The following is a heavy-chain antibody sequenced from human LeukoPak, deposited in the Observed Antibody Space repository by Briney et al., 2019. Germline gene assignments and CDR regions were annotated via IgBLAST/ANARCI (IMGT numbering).Heavy chain of an antibody. CDR3: ARTGHCSGGSCYSSDY. D-gene: IGHD2-15*01. CDR1: GGSFSGYY. V-gene: IGHV4-34*01. CDR2: INHRGST. Sequence: SETLSLTCAVYGGSFSGYYWSWIRQPPGKGLEWIGEINHRGSTNYNPSLKSRVTISVDTSKNQFSLKLSSVTAADTAVYYCARTGHCSGGSCYSSDYWGQGTLVTVSS. J-gene: IGHJ4*02.